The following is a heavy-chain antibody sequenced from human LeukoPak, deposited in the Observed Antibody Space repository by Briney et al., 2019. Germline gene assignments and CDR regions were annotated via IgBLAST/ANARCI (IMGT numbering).Heavy chain of an antibody. Sequence: QPGGSLRLSCAASGFTFSTYGMHWVRQAPGKGLEWVAVIWFDGSNKYNADSVKGRFTISRDNSKNTLYLQMNSLRGEDTAVYYCARDSDNSFEGVPFDYWGQGTLVTVSS. D-gene: IGHD3-22*01. CDR1: GFTFSTYG. J-gene: IGHJ4*02. CDR2: IWFDGSNK. V-gene: IGHV3-33*01. CDR3: ARDSDNSFEGVPFDY.